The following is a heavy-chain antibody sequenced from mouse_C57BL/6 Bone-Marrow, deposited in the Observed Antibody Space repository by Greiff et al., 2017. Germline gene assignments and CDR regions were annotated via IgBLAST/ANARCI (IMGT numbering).Heavy chain of an antibody. CDR1: GFNIKDDY. CDR2: IDPENGDT. CDR3: TQTRGWFAY. Sequence: EVQLQQSGAELVRPGASVKLSCTASGFNIKDDYMHWVKQRPEQGLEWIGWIDPENGDTEYASKFQGKATITADTSSNPAYLQLSSLTSEDTAVYYCTQTRGWFAYWGQGTLVTVSA. V-gene: IGHV14-4*01. J-gene: IGHJ3*01.